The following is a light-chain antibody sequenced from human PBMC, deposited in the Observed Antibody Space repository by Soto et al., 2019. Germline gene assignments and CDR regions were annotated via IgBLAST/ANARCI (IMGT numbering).Light chain of an antibody. CDR1: SGSIATNY. CDR2: EDK. J-gene: IGLJ1*01. CDR3: QSYHSGNYA. V-gene: IGLV6-57*04. Sequence: NFMLTQQNSVSESPGKTVTISCTRSSGSIATNYVQWYQQRPGSAPTTVIYEDKLRPSGVPDRFSGSIDSSSNSASLTISGLKTEDEADYYCQSYHSGNYAFGTGTKV.